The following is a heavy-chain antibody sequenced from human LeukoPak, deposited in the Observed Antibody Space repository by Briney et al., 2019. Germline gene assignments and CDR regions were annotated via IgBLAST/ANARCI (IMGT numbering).Heavy chain of an antibody. J-gene: IGHJ4*02. D-gene: IGHD3-9*01. CDR3: ARGVGLRYLIAGVYFDL. CDR2: INPSGGST. Sequence: ASVKVSCKASGYTFTSYYMHWVRQAPGQGLEWMGIINPSGGSTSYAQKFQGRVTMTRDTSTSTVYMELSSLRAEDTAVYYCARGVGLRYLIAGVYFDLWGQGTLVTVSS. V-gene: IGHV1-46*01. CDR1: GYTFTSYY.